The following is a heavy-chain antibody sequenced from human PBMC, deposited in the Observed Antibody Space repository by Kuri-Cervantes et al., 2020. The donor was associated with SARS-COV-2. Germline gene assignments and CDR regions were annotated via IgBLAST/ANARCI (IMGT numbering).Heavy chain of an antibody. CDR3: ARHGVATAPWAFDI. CDR1: GGSISSSSYY. Sequence: SETLSLTCTVSGGSISSSSYYWGWIRQPPGKGLEWIGSIYYSGSTYYNPSLKSRVTISVDTSKNQFSLKLSSVTAADTAVYYCARHGVATAPWAFDIWGQGTMVTVSS. CDR2: IYYSGST. J-gene: IGHJ3*02. D-gene: IGHD5-12*01. V-gene: IGHV4-39*07.